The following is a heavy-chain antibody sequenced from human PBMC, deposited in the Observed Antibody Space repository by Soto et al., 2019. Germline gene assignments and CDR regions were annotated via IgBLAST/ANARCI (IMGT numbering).Heavy chain of an antibody. CDR2: ISYGGSNK. D-gene: IGHD3-22*01. V-gene: IGHV3-30-3*01. J-gene: IGHJ4*02. CDR1: GFTFSSYA. CDR3: ARVPPYDSSGYFDY. Sequence: PGGSLRLSCAASGFTFSSYAMHWVRQAPGKGLEWVAVISYGGSNKYYADSVKGRFTISRDNSKNTLYLQMNSLRAEDTAVYYCARVPPYDSSGYFDYWGQGTLVTVSS.